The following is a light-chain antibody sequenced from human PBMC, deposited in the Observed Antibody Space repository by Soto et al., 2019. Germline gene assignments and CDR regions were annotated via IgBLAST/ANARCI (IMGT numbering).Light chain of an antibody. V-gene: IGKV1D-13*01. CDR2: GAS. Sequence: IQMTQSPSSLSASVGDRVTITCQASQDISNYLNWYQQKPGKAPNLLIYGASSLESGVPSRFSGSGSGTDFTRTISSLQPEDFATDYCPQFHDDPLTFGQGTRLEIK. J-gene: IGKJ5*01. CDR1: QDISNY. CDR3: PQFHDDPLT.